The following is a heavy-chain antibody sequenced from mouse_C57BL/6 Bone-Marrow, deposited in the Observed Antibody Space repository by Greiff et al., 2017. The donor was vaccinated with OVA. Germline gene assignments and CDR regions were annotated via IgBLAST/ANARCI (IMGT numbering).Heavy chain of an antibody. CDR2: FYPGSGSI. D-gene: IGHD1-3*01. CDR1: GYTFTEYT. CDR3: ERDEKEVAQAHYFDY. J-gene: IGHJ2*01. Sequence: VQLQQSGAELVKPGASVMLSCKASGYTFTEYTIHWVKQRSGQGLEWIGWFYPGSGSIKYNEKFKDKATLPADKSSSTVYMGLSRLTSEDSAVYFGERDEKEVAQAHYFDYWGKGTTLTVSS. V-gene: IGHV1-62-2*01.